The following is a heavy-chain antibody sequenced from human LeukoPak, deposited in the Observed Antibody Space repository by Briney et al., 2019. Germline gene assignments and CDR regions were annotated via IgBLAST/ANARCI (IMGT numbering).Heavy chain of an antibody. J-gene: IGHJ5*02. Sequence: SETLSLTCTVSGGSISSGGYYWSWIRQHPGKGLEWIGYIYYSGITYYNPSLKSRVTISVDTSKNQFSLKLSSVTAADTAVYYCASATNNWFDPWGQGTLVTVSS. V-gene: IGHV4-31*03. CDR1: GGSISSGGYY. CDR3: ASATNNWFDP. CDR2: IYYSGIT.